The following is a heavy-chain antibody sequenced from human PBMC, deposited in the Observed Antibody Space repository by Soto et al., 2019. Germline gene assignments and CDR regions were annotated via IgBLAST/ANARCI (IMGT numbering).Heavy chain of an antibody. V-gene: IGHV3-9*01. J-gene: IGHJ3*02. CDR2: ISWNSGSI. CDR3: AKALARYNWNDIAFDI. CDR1: GFTFDDYA. Sequence: PGGSLRLSCAASGFTFDDYAMHWVRQAPGKGLEWVSGISWNSGSIGYADSVKGRFTISRDNAKNSLYLQMNSLRAEDTALYYCAKALARYNWNDIAFDIWGQGTMVTLSS. D-gene: IGHD1-1*01.